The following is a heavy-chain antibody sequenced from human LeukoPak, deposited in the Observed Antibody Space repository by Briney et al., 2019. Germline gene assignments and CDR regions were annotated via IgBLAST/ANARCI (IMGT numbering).Heavy chain of an antibody. CDR1: GFTVSSNY. J-gene: IGHJ5*02. D-gene: IGHD3-10*01. V-gene: IGHV3-66*01. CDR2: IYSGGST. Sequence: PGGSLRLSCAASGFTVSSNYMSWVRQAPGKGLEWVSVIYSGGSTYYADSVKGRFTISRDNSKNTLYLQMNSLRAEDTAVYYCARDLGLRGVTNWFDPWGQGTLVTVSS. CDR3: ARDLGLRGVTNWFDP.